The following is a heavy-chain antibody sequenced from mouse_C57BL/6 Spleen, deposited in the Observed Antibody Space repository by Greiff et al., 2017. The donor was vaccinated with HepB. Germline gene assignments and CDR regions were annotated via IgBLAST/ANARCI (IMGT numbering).Heavy chain of an antibody. D-gene: IGHD4-1*01. V-gene: IGHV1-61*01. Sequence: VQLQQSGAELVRPGSSVKLSCKASGYTFTSYWMDWVKQRPGQGLEWIGNIYPSDSETHYNQKFKDKATLTVDKSSSTAYMQLSSLTSEDSAVYYCARHWDGEDYWGQGTTLTVSS. J-gene: IGHJ2*01. CDR2: IYPSDSET. CDR3: ARHWDGEDY. CDR1: GYTFTSYW.